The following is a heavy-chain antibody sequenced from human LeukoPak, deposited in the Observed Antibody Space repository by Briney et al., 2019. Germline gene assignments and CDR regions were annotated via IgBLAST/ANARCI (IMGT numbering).Heavy chain of an antibody. Sequence: PSQTLSLTCTVSGGSISSGDYYWSWIRQPPGKGLEWIGYIYYSGSTYYNPSLKSRVTISVDTSKNQFSLKLSSVTAADTAVYYRARDLLNDYVDYWGQGTLVTVSS. CDR3: ARDLLNDYVDY. CDR1: GGSISSGDYY. CDR2: IYYSGST. J-gene: IGHJ4*02. V-gene: IGHV4-30-4*01.